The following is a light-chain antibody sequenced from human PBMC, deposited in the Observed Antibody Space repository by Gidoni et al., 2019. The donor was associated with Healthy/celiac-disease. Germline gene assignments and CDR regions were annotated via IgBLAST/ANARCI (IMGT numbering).Light chain of an antibody. CDR1: QSVSSSY. CDR3: QQYGSSRWT. J-gene: IGKJ1*01. CDR2: GAS. Sequence: EIVLTQSPGTLSLSPGERATLSCRSSQSVSSSYLAWYPQKPGQAPRLLIYGASSMATGIPDRFIGSGSGTDFTLTISRLAPEDFALYYCQQYGSSRWTFGQGPKVEIK. V-gene: IGKV3-20*01.